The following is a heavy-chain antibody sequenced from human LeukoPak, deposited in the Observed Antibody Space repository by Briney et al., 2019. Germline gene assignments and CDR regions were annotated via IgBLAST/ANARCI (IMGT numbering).Heavy chain of an antibody. CDR2: INPSGGST. J-gene: IGHJ3*02. CDR1: GYTFTDYY. Sequence: ASVKVSCKASGYTFTDYYMHWVRQAPGQGLEWMGIINPSGGSTSYAQKFQGRVTMTRDMSTSTVYMELSSLRSEDTAVYYCARDLTIPSAFDIWGQGTMVTVSS. CDR3: ARDLTIPSAFDI. D-gene: IGHD3-3*01. V-gene: IGHV1-46*01.